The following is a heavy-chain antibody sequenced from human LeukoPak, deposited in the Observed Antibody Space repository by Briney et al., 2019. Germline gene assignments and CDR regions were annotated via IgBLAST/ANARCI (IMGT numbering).Heavy chain of an antibody. Sequence: ASVTVSCKASGYTFTSYYMHWVRQAPGQGLEWMGIINPSGGSTSYAQKFQGRDTMTRDTSTSTVYMELSSLRSEDTAVYYCAREPMGIAVAGSGYFDYWGQGTLVTVSS. CDR3: AREPMGIAVAGSGYFDY. CDR2: INPSGGST. J-gene: IGHJ4*02. D-gene: IGHD6-19*01. V-gene: IGHV1-46*01. CDR1: GYTFTSYY.